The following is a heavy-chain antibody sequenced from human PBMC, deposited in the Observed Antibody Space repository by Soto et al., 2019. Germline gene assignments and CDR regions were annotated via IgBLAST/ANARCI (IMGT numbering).Heavy chain of an antibody. CDR1: GFTFSSDW. J-gene: IGHJ4*02. CDR3: ARDLHGGGYEIYFDY. CDR2: INSDGRTT. V-gene: IGHV3-74*01. Sequence: GGSLRLSCAASGFTFSSDWMHWVRQAPGKGLVWVSHINSDGRTTRYADSVKGRFTISRDNAKNTLYLQMNGLRAEDTAVYYCARDLHGGGYEIYFDYWGQGTLVTVSS. D-gene: IGHD5-12*01.